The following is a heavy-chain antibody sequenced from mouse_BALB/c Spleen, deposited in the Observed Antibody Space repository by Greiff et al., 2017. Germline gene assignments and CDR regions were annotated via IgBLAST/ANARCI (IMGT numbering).Heavy chain of an antibody. D-gene: IGHD3-1*01. J-gene: IGHJ4*01. V-gene: IGHV5-6-2*01. CDR3: ARHRAYAMDY. Sequence: DVHLVESGGGLVKLGGSLKLSCAASGFTFSSYYMSWVRQTPEKRLELVAAINSNGGSTYYPDTVKGRFTISRDNAKNTLYLQMSSLKSEDTALYYCARHRAYAMDYWGQGTSVTVSS. CDR2: INSNGGST. CDR1: GFTFSSYY.